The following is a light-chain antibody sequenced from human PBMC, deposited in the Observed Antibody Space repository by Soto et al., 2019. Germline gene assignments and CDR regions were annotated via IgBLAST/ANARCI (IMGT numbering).Light chain of an antibody. CDR1: QSVSSSY. Sequence: PGERVTLSCRASQSVSSSYFTWYQQKPGQAPRLLIYGASTRATSIPARFSGSGSGTDFTLTISSLQPEDFAVYYCQQDYNLPVTFGQGTKVEIK. J-gene: IGKJ1*01. CDR2: GAS. CDR3: QQDYNLPVT. V-gene: IGKV3D-7*01.